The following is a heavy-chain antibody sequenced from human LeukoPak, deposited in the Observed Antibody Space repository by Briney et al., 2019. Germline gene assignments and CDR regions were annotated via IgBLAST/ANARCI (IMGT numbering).Heavy chain of an antibody. Sequence: GGSLRLSCAASGFTFSSYGMHWVRQAPGKGLEWVAVISYDGSNKYYADSVKGRFTISRDNAKNSLYLQMSSLRVEDTAVYYCARAARLVWFGGQGTLVTVSS. D-gene: IGHD3-10*01. CDR2: ISYDGSNK. J-gene: IGHJ4*02. V-gene: IGHV3-30*03. CDR3: ARAARLVWF. CDR1: GFTFSSYG.